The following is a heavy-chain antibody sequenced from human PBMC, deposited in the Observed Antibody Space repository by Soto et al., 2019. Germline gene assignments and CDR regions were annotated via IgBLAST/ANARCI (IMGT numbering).Heavy chain of an antibody. CDR1: GDFNTNFY. CDR2: IYYSGST. Sequence: TLSLTCTVSGDFNTNFYWSWIRQHPGKGLEWIGYIYYSGSTYYNPSLKSRVTISVDTSKNQFSLKLSSVTAADTAVYYCARDLWGYDFWSGYSFPSNYYYYGMDVWGQGTTVTVSS. J-gene: IGHJ6*02. CDR3: ARDLWGYDFWSGYSFPSNYYYYGMDV. D-gene: IGHD3-3*01. V-gene: IGHV4-31*03.